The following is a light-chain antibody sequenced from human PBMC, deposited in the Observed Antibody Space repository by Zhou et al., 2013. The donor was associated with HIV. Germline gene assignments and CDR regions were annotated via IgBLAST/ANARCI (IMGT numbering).Light chain of an antibody. CDR1: QSVSSNY. CDR3: QHYDDSSGYT. J-gene: IGKJ2*01. V-gene: IGKV3-20*01. CDR2: GAS. Sequence: EIVLTQSPGTLSLSPGERATLSCRASQSVSSNYLAWYQQIPGQAPRLLIYGASSRATGIPDRFSGSGSGTDFTLTISRLEPEDFAVYYCQHYDDSSGYTFGQGTRLEIK.